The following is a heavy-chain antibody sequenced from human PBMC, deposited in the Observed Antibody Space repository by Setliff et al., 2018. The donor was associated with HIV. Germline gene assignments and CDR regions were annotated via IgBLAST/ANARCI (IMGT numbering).Heavy chain of an antibody. D-gene: IGHD3-16*01. CDR3: ATLNEYAYQTGGWFDP. V-gene: IGHV1-69*13. CDR1: GGGFSNHA. Sequence: SVKVSCKASGGGFSNHAITWVRQAPGQGLEWMGLIIPIFTTTEYAQKFRGRLTINADESTDTAYMELRSLRSADTAIYYCATLNEYAYQTGGWFDPWGQGTPVTVSS. CDR2: IIPIFTTT. J-gene: IGHJ5*02.